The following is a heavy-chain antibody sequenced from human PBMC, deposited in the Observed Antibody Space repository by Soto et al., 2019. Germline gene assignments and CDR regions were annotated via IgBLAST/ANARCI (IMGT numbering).Heavy chain of an antibody. J-gene: IGHJ6*03. V-gene: IGHV4-34*01. CDR3: ARGLANVNPRYYSYSSMAV. Sequence: PSETLSLTCAVYAGSFSGYYWIWIRQPPGKGLEWIGEINHRGSTNYNPSLKSRVTISVDTSKNQFSLKLRSVPAAEPDVYYCARGLANVNPRYYSYSSMAVCGKGTTVTVS. CDR1: AGSFSGYY. CDR2: INHRGST. D-gene: IGHD5-12*01.